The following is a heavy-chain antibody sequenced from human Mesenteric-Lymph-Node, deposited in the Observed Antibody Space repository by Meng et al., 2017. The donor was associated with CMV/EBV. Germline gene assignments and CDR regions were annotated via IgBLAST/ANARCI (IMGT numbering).Heavy chain of an antibody. CDR1: GFTFSNYV. D-gene: IGHD1-26*01. J-gene: IGHJ2*01. CDR3: AQVTVSGEWYFDL. Sequence: GESLKISCAASGFTFSNYVMTWVRQAPGKGLEWVSLIYGSGSSTYSADSVKGRFTISRDNSKDTLYLQMHSLRAEDTAIYYCAQVTVSGEWYFDLWGRGTLVTVSS. CDR2: IYGSGSST. V-gene: IGHV3-23*03.